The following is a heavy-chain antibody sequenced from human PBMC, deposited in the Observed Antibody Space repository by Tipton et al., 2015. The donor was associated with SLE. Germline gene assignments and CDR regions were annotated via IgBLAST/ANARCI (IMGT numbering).Heavy chain of an antibody. J-gene: IGHJ4*02. Sequence: TLSLTCTVSGGSISGYYWSWIRQSPGKGLEWIGYTSHSGNTHYNPSLGSRIAMSVDTSKNQFSLTLTSVTAADTVTYYCARAFYYDYWSDYHNEKGPKTYYFDSWGQGTLVTVSS. V-gene: IGHV4-59*12. CDR3: ARAFYYDYWSDYHNEKGPKTYYFDS. CDR1: GGSISGYY. D-gene: IGHD3-3*01. CDR2: TSHSGNT.